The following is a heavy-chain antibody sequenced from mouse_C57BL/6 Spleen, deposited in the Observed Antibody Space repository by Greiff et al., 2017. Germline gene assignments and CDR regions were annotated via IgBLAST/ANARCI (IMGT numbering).Heavy chain of an antibody. V-gene: IGHV7-3*01. CDR3: ARSYYNGSRCYFDD. J-gene: IGHJ2*01. D-gene: IGHD1-1*01. Sequence: EVQGVESGGGLVQPGGSLSLSCAASGFTFTDYYMSWVRQPPGKALEWLGFLRNKANGYTTEYSASVKGRFTISRDNSQSLLYIQMNALRAEDSATYYCARSYYNGSRCYFDDWGNGPTLTVS. CDR1: GFTFTDYY. CDR2: LRNKANGYTT.